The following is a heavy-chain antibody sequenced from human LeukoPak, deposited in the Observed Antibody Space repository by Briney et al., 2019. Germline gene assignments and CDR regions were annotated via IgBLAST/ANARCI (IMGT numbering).Heavy chain of an antibody. CDR2: IYTSGST. CDR1: GSISSYY. CDR3: ARQKCTSTSCLTKNAFDI. Sequence: SETLSLACTASGSISSYYWSWIRQPPGKGLEWIGYIYTSGSTNYNPSLESRVTISVDTSKNQFSLDLSSVTAADTAVYYCARQKCTSTSCLTKNAFDIWGQGTMVTVSS. J-gene: IGHJ3*02. V-gene: IGHV4-4*09. D-gene: IGHD2-2*01.